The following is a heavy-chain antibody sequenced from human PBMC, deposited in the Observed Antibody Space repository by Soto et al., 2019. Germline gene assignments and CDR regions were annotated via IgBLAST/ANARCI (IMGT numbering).Heavy chain of an antibody. V-gene: IGHV3-23*01. CDR2: ISPNSDST. Sequence: PGGSLRLSCAASGFTFSGYAVTWVRQAPGKGLEWVSAISPNSDSTYYADSVKGRFTISRDNSKNTLYLQMNGLRAEDTAVYYCAKDGGFWCDFDCWGQGTLVTVSS. CDR3: AKDGGFWCDFDC. CDR1: GFTFSGYA. D-gene: IGHD2-8*02. J-gene: IGHJ4*02.